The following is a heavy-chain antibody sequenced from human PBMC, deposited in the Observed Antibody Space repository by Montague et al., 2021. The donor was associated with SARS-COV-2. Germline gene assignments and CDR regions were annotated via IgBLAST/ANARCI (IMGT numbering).Heavy chain of an antibody. D-gene: IGHD3-22*01. V-gene: IGHV4-59*01. CDR1: GGSISSYY. CDR2: IYYSGST. Sequence: ETLSLTCTVSGGSISSYYWSWIRQPPGKGLEWIGYIYYSGSTNXKPSLRGGVTISVDTSKNQFSLKLSSVTAADTAVYYCARGMHYYDSSGYYFDYWGQGTLVTVSS. CDR3: ARGMHYYDSSGYYFDY. J-gene: IGHJ4*02.